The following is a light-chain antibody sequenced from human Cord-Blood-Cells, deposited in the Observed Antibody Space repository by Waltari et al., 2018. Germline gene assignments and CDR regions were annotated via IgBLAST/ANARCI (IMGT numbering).Light chain of an antibody. V-gene: IGLV2-14*01. Sequence: QSALTQPASVSGSPGQSITISCTGTSSDVGGYNYVSWYQQHPGKAPKLMIYDVRKRPSGVSNRFSGSKSGNTASLTISGLQAEDEADYYCSSYTSSSTVFGTGTKVTVL. CDR1: SSDVGGYNY. J-gene: IGLJ1*01. CDR2: DVR. CDR3: SSYTSSSTV.